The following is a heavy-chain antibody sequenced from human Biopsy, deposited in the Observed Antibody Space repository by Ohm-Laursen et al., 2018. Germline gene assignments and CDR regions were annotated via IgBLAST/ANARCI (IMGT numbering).Heavy chain of an antibody. V-gene: IGHV3-33*06. CDR1: GFTFSSYG. Sequence: SLRLSCSVSGFTFSSYGMHWVRQAPGKGLEWAAAIWYDGSNKNYADSVKGRFTISRDNSKNTLYLQMNSLRGEDTAVYYCAKCMTGGSNYYFHHCGQGTLVTVSS. J-gene: IGHJ4*02. CDR2: IWYDGSNK. CDR3: AKCMTGGSNYYFHH. D-gene: IGHD2-8*01.